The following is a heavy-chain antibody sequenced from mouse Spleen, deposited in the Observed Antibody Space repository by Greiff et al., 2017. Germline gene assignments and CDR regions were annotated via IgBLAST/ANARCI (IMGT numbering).Heavy chain of an antibody. CDR3: ARSRVYDYDPFAY. V-gene: IGHV1-55*01. Sequence: QVHLQQPGAELVKPGASVKMSCKASGYTFTSYWITWVKQRPGQGLEWFGDIYPGSGSTNYNEKFKSKATLTVDTSSSTAYMQLSSLTSEDSAVYYCARSRVYDYDPFAYWGQGTLVTVSA. CDR1: GYTFTSYW. J-gene: IGHJ3*01. D-gene: IGHD2-4*01. CDR2: IYPGSGST.